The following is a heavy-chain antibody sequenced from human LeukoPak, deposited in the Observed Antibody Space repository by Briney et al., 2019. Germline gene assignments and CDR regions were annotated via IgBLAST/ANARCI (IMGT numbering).Heavy chain of an antibody. CDR3: ARQEVYGSGSSDYYYYGMDV. V-gene: IGHV5-51*01. Sequence: HGESLKISCKGSGYSFTSYWIGWVRQMPGKGLEWMGIIYPGDSDTRYSPSFKGQVTISADKSISTAYLQWSSLKASDTAMYYCARQEVYGSGSSDYYYYGMDVWGQGTTVTVSS. D-gene: IGHD3-10*01. CDR2: IYPGDSDT. J-gene: IGHJ6*02. CDR1: GYSFTSYW.